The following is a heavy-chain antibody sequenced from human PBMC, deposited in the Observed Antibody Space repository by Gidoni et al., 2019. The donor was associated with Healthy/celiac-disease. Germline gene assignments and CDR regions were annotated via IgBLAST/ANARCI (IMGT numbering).Heavy chain of an antibody. D-gene: IGHD3-3*01. V-gene: IGHV1-58*02. Sequence: QMQLVQSGPEVKKPGTSVKVSCKASGFTFTSSAMQWVRQARGQRLEWIGWIVVGSGNTNYAQKFQERVTITRDMSTSTAYMELSSLRSEDTAVYYCAAELASYYDFWSGYSYYGMDVWGQGTTVTVSS. CDR2: IVVGSGNT. CDR3: AAELASYYDFWSGYSYYGMDV. J-gene: IGHJ6*02. CDR1: GFTFTSSA.